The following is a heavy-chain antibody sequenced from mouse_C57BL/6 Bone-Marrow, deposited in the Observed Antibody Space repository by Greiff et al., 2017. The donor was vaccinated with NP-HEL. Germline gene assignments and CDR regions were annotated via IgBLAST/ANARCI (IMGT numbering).Heavy chain of an antibody. CDR1: GYTFTSYW. CDR2: INPSNGGP. J-gene: IGHJ4*01. V-gene: IGHV1-53*01. CDR3: ARDGVVAYYAMDY. Sequence: QVQLQQPGTELVKPGASVKLSCKASGYTFTSYWMHWVKQRPGQGLEWIGNINPSNGGPNYNEKFKSKATLTVDKSSSTAYMQLSSLTSEDSAVYYCARDGVVAYYAMDYWGQGTSVTVSS. D-gene: IGHD1-1*01.